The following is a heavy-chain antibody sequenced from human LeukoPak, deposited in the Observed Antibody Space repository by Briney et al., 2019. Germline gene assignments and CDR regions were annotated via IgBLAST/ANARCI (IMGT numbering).Heavy chain of an antibody. CDR1: GGTFSSYA. Sequence: SVKVSCKASGGTFSSYAISWVRQAPGQGLEWMGGIIPIFGTANYAQKFQGRVTITADKSTSTAYMELSSLRSEDTAVYYCARAGDLGYCGGSCPHYYYYYGMDVWGKGTTVTVSS. CDR2: IIPIFGTA. CDR3: ARAGDLGYCGGSCPHYYYYYGMDV. J-gene: IGHJ6*04. D-gene: IGHD2-15*01. V-gene: IGHV1-69*06.